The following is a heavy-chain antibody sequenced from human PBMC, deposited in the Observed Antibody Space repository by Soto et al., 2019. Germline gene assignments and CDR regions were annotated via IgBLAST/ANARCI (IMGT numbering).Heavy chain of an antibody. J-gene: IGHJ4*02. D-gene: IGHD4-17*01. CDR3: ARQSGDYKNYFDR. CDR1: GFTFNSWW. Sequence: EVQLVESGGGLVQPGESLRLSCAASGFTFNSWWLHWVRQVPGKGLEWVARINTDGLSTKYAESVKGRFTISRDGAKNTLYLHMDGLRAEDTALYFCARQSGDYKNYFDRWGRGTLVTVSS. V-gene: IGHV3-74*01. CDR2: INTDGLST.